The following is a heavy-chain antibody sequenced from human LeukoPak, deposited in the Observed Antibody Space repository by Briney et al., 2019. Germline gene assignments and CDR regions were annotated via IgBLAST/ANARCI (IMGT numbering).Heavy chain of an antibody. D-gene: IGHD2-2*01. J-gene: IGHJ6*02. V-gene: IGHV3-7*01. CDR2: IKQDGSEK. CDR3: ARTYFLIVVVPAATQRGMDV. Sequence: GGSLRLSYAASGFPFSSRVMSWVRQAPGKGLEWVANIKQDGSEKYYVDSVKGRFTISRDNAKNSLYLQMNSLRAEDTAVYYCARTYFLIVVVPAATQRGMDVWGQGTTVTVSS. CDR1: GFPFSSRV.